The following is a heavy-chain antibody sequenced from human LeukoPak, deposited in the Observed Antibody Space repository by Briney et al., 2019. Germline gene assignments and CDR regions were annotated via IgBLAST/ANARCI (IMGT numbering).Heavy chain of an antibody. V-gene: IGHV1-69*04. D-gene: IGHD6-19*01. CDR1: GGTFSSYA. CDR2: IIPILGIA. Sequence: SVKVSCKASGGTFSSYAISWVRQAPGQGLEWMGRIIPILGIANYAQKFQGRVTMTRNTSISTAYMELSSLRSEDTAVYYCASHPSGWHGESRDYWGQGTLVTVSS. J-gene: IGHJ4*02. CDR3: ASHPSGWHGESRDY.